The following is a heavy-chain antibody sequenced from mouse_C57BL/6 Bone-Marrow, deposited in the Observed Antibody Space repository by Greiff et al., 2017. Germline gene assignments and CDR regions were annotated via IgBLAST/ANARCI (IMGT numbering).Heavy chain of an antibody. V-gene: IGHV1-75*01. D-gene: IGHD3-2*02. J-gene: IGHJ4*01. Sequence: QVQLKQSGPELVKPGASVKISCKASGYTFTDYYINWVKQRPGQGLEWIGWIFPGSGSTYYNEKFKGKATFTVDKSSSTAYMLLSSLTSEDSAVYFCARGGQRRPLGYAMDYWGKGTSVTVAS. CDR3: ARGGQRRPLGYAMDY. CDR1: GYTFTDYY. CDR2: IFPGSGST.